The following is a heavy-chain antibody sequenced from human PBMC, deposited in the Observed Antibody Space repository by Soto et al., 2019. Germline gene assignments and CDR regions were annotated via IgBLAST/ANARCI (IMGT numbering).Heavy chain of an antibody. CDR2: ISWSSGSI. J-gene: IGHJ4*02. Sequence: EVGLVESGGGLVEPGGSLRLSCVISGFTFDDYAMNWVRQAPGEGLEWVASISWSSGSICYGESVKGRFTISRDNAKNTLYLQMNNLKPEDTALYYCVKEMSAMNTLTSDYWGQGAVVTVSS. D-gene: IGHD4-17*01. CDR1: GFTFDDYA. V-gene: IGHV3-9*01. CDR3: VKEMSAMNTLTSDY.